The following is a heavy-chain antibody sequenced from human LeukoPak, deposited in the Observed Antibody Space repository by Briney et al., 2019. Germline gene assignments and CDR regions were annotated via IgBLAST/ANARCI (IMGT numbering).Heavy chain of an antibody. CDR1: RFSFDDYG. D-gene: IGHD6-19*01. CDR3: ARLWYSSGWFDY. V-gene: IGHV3-20*04. J-gene: IGHJ4*02. CDR2: INWNGGST. Sequence: GGSLRLSCAASRFSFDDYGIRWVREAPGTGVECVSGINWNGGSTDYADSVKGRFTISRDNAKNSLYLQMNSLRAEDTALYYCARLWYSSGWFDYWGQGTLVTVSS.